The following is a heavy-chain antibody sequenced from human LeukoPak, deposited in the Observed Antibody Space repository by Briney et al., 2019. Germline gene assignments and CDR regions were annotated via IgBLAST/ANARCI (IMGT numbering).Heavy chain of an antibody. CDR1: GGSISSSSYY. V-gene: IGHV4-39*01. J-gene: IGHJ5*02. Sequence: SETLSLTCTVSGGSISSSSYYWGWIRQPPGKGLEWIGSIYYSGNTYYNPSLKSRVTISVDTSKNQFSLKLSSVTAADTAVYYCARRWVNWFDPWGQGTLVTVSS. CDR3: ARRWVNWFDP. CDR2: IYYSGNT. D-gene: IGHD1-26*01.